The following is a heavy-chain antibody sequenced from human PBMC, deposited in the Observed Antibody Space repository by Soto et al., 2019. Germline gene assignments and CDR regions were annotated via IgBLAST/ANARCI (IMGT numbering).Heavy chain of an antibody. Sequence: GGSLRLSCAASGFTFSSYSMNWDRQAPGKGLEWVSSISSSSSYIYYADSVKGRFTISRDNAKNSLYLQMNSLRAEDTAVYYCARAPIQDIVVVVAATGPYYFDYWGQGTLVTVSS. V-gene: IGHV3-21*01. CDR2: ISSSSSYI. CDR1: GFTFSSYS. D-gene: IGHD2-15*01. J-gene: IGHJ4*02. CDR3: ARAPIQDIVVVVAATGPYYFDY.